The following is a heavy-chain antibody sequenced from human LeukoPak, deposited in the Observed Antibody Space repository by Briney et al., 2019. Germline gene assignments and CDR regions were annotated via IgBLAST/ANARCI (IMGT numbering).Heavy chain of an antibody. CDR1: GESFSGYY. D-gene: IGHD2-15*01. CDR3: ARVLGSYCSGGSCPFDY. V-gene: IGHV4-34*01. CDR2: INHSGST. Sequence: SETLSLTCAVYGESFSGYYWSWIRQPPGKGLEWIGEINHSGSTNYNPSLKSRVTISVDTSKNQFSLKLSSVTAADTAVYYCARVLGSYCSGGSCPFDYWGQGTLVTVSS. J-gene: IGHJ4*02.